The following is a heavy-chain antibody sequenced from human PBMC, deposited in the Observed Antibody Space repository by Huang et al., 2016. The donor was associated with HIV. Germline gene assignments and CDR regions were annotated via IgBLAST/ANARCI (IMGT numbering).Heavy chain of an antibody. CDR1: GFNFLTYA. D-gene: IGHD6-19*01. CDR2: INGDGST. Sequence: QVQLVQSGAEVEKPGASVNLSCKASGFNFLTYALHWVRQAPGQRLEGMGWINGDGSTKYSQKFQGRVTITRDRSANTVYVDLKSLTYEDTAVYYCARDKEAGTPFFDPWGQGTLVTVSS. CDR3: ARDKEAGTPFFDP. J-gene: IGHJ5*02. V-gene: IGHV1-3*01.